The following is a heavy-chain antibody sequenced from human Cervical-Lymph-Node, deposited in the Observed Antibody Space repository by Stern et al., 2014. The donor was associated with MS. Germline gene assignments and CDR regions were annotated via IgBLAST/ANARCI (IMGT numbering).Heavy chain of an antibody. CDR2: FDPEDGET. D-gene: IGHD3-3*01. J-gene: IGHJ6*02. Sequence: EQLVDSGAEVKKPGASVKVSCKVSGYTLTELSMHWVRQAPGKGLEWMGGFDPEDGETIYAQKFQGRVTMTEDTSTDTAYMELSSLRSEDTAVYYCATDRDDFRSGYSAPTKGYGLDVWGQGTTVTVTS. CDR3: ATDRDDFRSGYSAPTKGYGLDV. V-gene: IGHV1-24*01. CDR1: GYTLTELS.